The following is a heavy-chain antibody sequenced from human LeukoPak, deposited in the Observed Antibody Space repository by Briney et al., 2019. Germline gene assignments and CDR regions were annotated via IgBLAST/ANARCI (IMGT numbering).Heavy chain of an antibody. CDR3: ARDYDILTGYQDAFDI. V-gene: IGHV3-21*01. CDR2: ISSSSSYI. D-gene: IGHD3-9*01. J-gene: IGHJ3*02. CDR1: GFTFSSYA. Sequence: SGGSLRLSCAASGFTFSSYAMNWVRQAPGKGLEWVSSISSSSSYIYYADSVKGRFTISRDNAKNSLYLQMNSLRAEDTAVYYCARDYDILTGYQDAFDIWGQGTMVTVSS.